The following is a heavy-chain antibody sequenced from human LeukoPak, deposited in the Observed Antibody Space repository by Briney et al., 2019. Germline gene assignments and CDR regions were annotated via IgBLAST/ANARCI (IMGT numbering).Heavy chain of an antibody. Sequence: GGSLRLSCAASGFTFSSYAMHWVRQAPGKGLEYVSAISSNGGSTYYANSVKGRSTISRDNSKNTLYLQMGSLRAEDMAVYYFARDSGYDFWSGYHVDYWGQGTLVTVSS. D-gene: IGHD3-3*01. CDR1: GFTFSSYA. J-gene: IGHJ4*02. CDR2: ISSNGGST. CDR3: ARDSGYDFWSGYHVDY. V-gene: IGHV3-64*01.